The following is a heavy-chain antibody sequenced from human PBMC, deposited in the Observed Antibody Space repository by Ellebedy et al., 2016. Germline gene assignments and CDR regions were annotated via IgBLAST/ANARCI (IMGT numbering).Heavy chain of an antibody. CDR1: GSGFTSYW. D-gene: IGHD2-2*01. J-gene: IGHJ2*01. V-gene: IGHV5-51*01. Sequence: GESLKISCKGSGSGFTSYWIGWMRQMPGKGLEWMGIIYPGDSDTRYSPSFQGQVTISADKSISTAYLQWSSLKASDTAMYYCARHGLGSWYQLLGRGDWYFDLWGRGTLVTVSS. CDR3: ARHGLGSWYQLLGRGDWYFDL. CDR2: IYPGDSDT.